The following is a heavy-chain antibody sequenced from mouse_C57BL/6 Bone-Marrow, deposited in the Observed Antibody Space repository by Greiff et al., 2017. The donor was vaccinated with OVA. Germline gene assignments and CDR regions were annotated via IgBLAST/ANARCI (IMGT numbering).Heavy chain of an antibody. CDR3: TRLLDAMDY. D-gene: IGHD2-1*01. CDR2: ISSGGDYI. Sequence: EVMLVESGEGLVKPGGSLKLSCAASEFTFSSYAMSWVRQTPEKRLEWVAYISSGGDYIYYADTVKGRFTISRDNARNTLYLQMSSLKSEDTAMYYCTRLLDAMDYWGQGTAVTVSS. J-gene: IGHJ4*01. V-gene: IGHV5-9-1*02. CDR1: EFTFSSYA.